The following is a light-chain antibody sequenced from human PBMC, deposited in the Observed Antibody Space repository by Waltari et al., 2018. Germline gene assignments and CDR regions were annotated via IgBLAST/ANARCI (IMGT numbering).Light chain of an antibody. CDR1: QSVLYSPNNKNY. J-gene: IGKJ1*01. V-gene: IGKV4-1*01. CDR3: QQYANTPRT. Sequence: DIVMTQSPDSLAVSLGERATVNCKSSQSVLYSPNNKNYLAWYQQKPGQPPKLLIYWASTRESGVPDRFSGSGSGTDFTLTISSLQAEDVAVYYCQQYANTPRTFGQGITVEIK. CDR2: WAS.